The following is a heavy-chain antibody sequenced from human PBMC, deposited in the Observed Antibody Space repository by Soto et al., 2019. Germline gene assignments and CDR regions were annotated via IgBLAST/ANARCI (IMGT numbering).Heavy chain of an antibody. CDR3: PRLARYDTSGHQGGFDY. CDR1: GNSFTSYW. D-gene: IGHD3-22*01. CDR2: IDPSDSYT. Sequence: XESLKVSCQCSGNSFTSYWISLVLQMPGKGLEWMGRIDPSDSYTNYSPSFQGHVTISADKSISTAYLQWSSLKASDTAMYYCPRLARYDTSGHQGGFDYCGQGTLVTVSS. V-gene: IGHV5-10-1*01. J-gene: IGHJ4*02.